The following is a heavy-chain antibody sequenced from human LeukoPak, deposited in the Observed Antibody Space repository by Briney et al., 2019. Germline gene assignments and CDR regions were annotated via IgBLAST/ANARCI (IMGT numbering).Heavy chain of an antibody. J-gene: IGHJ6*03. CDR2: IYYSGGT. V-gene: IGHV4-59*01. CDR1: GGSISSYY. Sequence: SETLSLTCTVSGGSISSYYWSWIRQPPGKGLEWIGYIYYSGGTNYNPSLKSRVTISVDTSKNQFSLKLSSVTAADTAVYYCARDGWAAAGYYYYYMDVWGKGTTVTVSS. CDR3: ARDGWAAAGYYYYYMDV. D-gene: IGHD6-13*01.